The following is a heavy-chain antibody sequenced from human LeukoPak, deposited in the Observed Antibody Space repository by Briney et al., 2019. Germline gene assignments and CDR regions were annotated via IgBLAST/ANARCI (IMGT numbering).Heavy chain of an antibody. D-gene: IGHD3-3*01. CDR3: AREVTIFGTSIGFDP. Sequence: GASVKVSCKASGGTFSSYAISWVRQAPGRGLEWMGGIIPIFGTANYAQKFQGRVTITADESTSTAYMELSSLRSEDTAVYYCAREVTIFGTSIGFDPWGQGTLVTVSS. V-gene: IGHV1-69*13. CDR1: GGTFSSYA. CDR2: IIPIFGTA. J-gene: IGHJ5*02.